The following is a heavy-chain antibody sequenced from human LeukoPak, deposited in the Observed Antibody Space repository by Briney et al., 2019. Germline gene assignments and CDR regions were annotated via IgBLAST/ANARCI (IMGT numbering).Heavy chain of an antibody. Sequence: ASVKVSCKASGYTFTDFYIHWVRQAPGQGLEWMGWINPNSGGTNSAQKFHGRVTMTRDTSVTTASIELTRLKSDDTAVYFCARTSWFGELWFSYFDYWGQGTLVIGSS. J-gene: IGHJ4*02. CDR3: ARTSWFGELWFSYFDY. CDR1: GYTFTDFY. D-gene: IGHD3-10*01. CDR2: INPNSGGT. V-gene: IGHV1-2*02.